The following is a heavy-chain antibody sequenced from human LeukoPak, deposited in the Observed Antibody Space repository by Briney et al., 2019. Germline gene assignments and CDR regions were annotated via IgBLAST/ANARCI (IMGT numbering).Heavy chain of an antibody. J-gene: IGHJ5*02. V-gene: IGHV4-34*01. CDR1: GGSFSGYY. D-gene: IGHD3-9*01. CDR2: INHSGST. CDR3: ARALERLRYFDWLSVRGGWFDP. Sequence: SETLSLTCAVYGGSFSGYYWSWIRQPPGKGLEWIGEINHSGSTNYNPSLKSRVTISVDTSKNQFSLKLSSVTAADTAVYYRARALERLRYFDWLSVRGGWFDPWGQGTLVTVSS.